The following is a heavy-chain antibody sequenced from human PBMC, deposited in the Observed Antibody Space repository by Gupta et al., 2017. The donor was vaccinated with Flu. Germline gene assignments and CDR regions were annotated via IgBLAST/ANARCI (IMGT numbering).Heavy chain of an antibody. CDR2: TSYDGNNN. CDR1: GFLFSKYA. J-gene: IGHJ4*02. D-gene: IGHD1-26*01. Sequence: PPVGSGGGGVQPGRALRLSWSAPGFLFSKYAMHWVRQAPGKGLEWVAVTSYDGNNNYYADSVKGRFTISRDNSKNTLYLQMNSLRPDDTAVYYCARGISGSASDYWGQGTLVTVSS. CDR3: ARGISGSASDY. V-gene: IGHV3-30-3*01.